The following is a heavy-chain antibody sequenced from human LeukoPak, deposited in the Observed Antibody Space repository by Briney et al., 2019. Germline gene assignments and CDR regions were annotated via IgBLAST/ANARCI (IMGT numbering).Heavy chain of an antibody. V-gene: IGHV3-33*01. D-gene: IGHD3-10*02. CDR2: IWYDGSNK. J-gene: IGHJ2*01. CDR3: ARDSVQSVFDL. Sequence: RPGGSLRLSCAASGFTFSSYGMHWVRQAPGKGLEWVAVIWYDGSNKYYADSVKGRFTISRDNSKNTLYLQMNSLRAEDTAVYYCARDSVQSVFDLWGRGTLVTVSS. CDR1: GFTFSSYG.